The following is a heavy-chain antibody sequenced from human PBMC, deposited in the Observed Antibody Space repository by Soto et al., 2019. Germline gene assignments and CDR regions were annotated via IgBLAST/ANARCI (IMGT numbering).Heavy chain of an antibody. V-gene: IGHV4-59*01. D-gene: IGHD6-13*01. CDR2: IYYSGST. CDR1: GGSISSYY. CDR3: ARGSDGTAAAGINWFDP. J-gene: IGHJ5*02. Sequence: PSETLSLTCTVSGGSISSYYWSWIRQPPGKGLEWIGYIYYSGSTNYNPSLKSRVTISVDTSKNQFSLKLSSVTAADKAVYYCARGSDGTAAAGINWFDPWGQGTLVTVSS.